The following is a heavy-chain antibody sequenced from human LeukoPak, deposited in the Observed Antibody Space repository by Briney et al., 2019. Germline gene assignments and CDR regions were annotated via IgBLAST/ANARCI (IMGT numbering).Heavy chain of an antibody. CDR3: ASEDLGGSFDY. V-gene: IGHV1-69*01. CDR1: GGTFSSYA. D-gene: IGHD3-16*01. Sequence: ASVQVYCKASGGTFSSYAISWVRQAPGQGLEWMGGIIPIFGTANYAQKFQGRVTITADESTSTAYMELSSLRSEDTAVYYCASEDLGGSFDYWGQGTLVTVSS. J-gene: IGHJ4*02. CDR2: IIPIFGTA.